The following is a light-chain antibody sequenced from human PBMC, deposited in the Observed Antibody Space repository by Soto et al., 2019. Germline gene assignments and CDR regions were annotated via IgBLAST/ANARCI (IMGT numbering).Light chain of an antibody. V-gene: IGKV1-5*01. CDR1: QSISSW. Sequence: MSKALSTLAAAEGERVTITCRASQSISSWLAWYQQKPGKAPKLLIYDASSLESGVPSRFSGSGSGTEFTLTISILQADDIASYCTHHYYNSSRFGQGTK. CDR3: HHYYNSSR. J-gene: IGKJ1*01. CDR2: DAS.